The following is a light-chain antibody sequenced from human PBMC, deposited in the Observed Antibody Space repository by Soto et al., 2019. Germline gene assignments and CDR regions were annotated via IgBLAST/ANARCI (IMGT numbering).Light chain of an antibody. CDR2: DAS. J-gene: IGKJ1*01. CDR1: QSISSY. Sequence: EIVLTQSPATLSLSPGERATLSCRASQSISSYLAWYQQKPGQAPRLLIYDASNRATGIPARFSGSGSGTDFTLTISSLEPEDFVVYYCQQRDNWPPTWTFGQGTKVGIK. CDR3: QQRDNWPPTWT. V-gene: IGKV3-11*01.